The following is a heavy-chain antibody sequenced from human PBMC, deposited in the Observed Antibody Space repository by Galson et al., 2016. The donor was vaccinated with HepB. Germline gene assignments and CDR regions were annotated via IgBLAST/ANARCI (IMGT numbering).Heavy chain of an antibody. CDR1: GSSIRSGYF. CDR3: ARDLEAAPGSQDIDF. Sequence: SETLSLTCSVSGSSIRSGYFWVWIRQPPGKELEWIGSIYHSGTTYYNPSLKSRITMSIDTSKNQFSLRLKSVTAADTAVYYCARDLEAAPGSQDIDFWGQGTLVTVSS. D-gene: IGHD6-13*01. J-gene: IGHJ4*02. CDR2: IYHSGTT. V-gene: IGHV4-38-2*02.